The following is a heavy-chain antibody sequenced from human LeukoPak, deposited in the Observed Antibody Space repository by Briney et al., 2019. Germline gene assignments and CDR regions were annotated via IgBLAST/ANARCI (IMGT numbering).Heavy chain of an antibody. J-gene: IGHJ4*02. CDR2: IYFDDDQ. V-gene: IGHV2-5*02. Sequence: SGPTLVKPTQTLTLTCTFSGFSLSTSGVGVGWIRQPPGKALEWLALIYFDDDQRYSPSLKSRLTITKDTSKNQVVLTMTNVDPVDTATYYCAHIILSRLLDYWGQGTLVTVSS. D-gene: IGHD3-3*02. CDR1: GFSLSTSGVG. CDR3: AHIILSRLLDY.